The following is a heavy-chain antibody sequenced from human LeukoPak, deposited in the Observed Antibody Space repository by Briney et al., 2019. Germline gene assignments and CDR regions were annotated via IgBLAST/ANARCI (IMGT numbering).Heavy chain of an antibody. D-gene: IGHD2-8*01. J-gene: IGHJ5*02. CDR2: IIPIFVIT. CDR1: GGTFSSYA. Sequence: SVKVSCKASGGTFSSYAISWVRQAPGQGLEWMGRIIPIFVITNYAQKFQGRVTITADKSTSTAYMKLSSLRSEDTAVYYCARQDCTNGVCYWGWFDPWGQGTLVTVSS. CDR3: ARQDCTNGVCYWGWFDP. V-gene: IGHV1-69*04.